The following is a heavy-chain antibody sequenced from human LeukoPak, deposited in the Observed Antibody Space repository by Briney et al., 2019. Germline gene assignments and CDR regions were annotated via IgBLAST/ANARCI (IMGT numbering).Heavy chain of an antibody. V-gene: IGHV3-21*01. CDR3: ARASMAYYFDY. CDR1: GFTFSSYS. Sequence: GGSVRLSCAASGFTFSSYSMNWVRQAPGKGLEWVSSISSSSSYIYYADSVKGRFTISRDNAKNSLYLQMNSLRAEDTAVYYCARASMAYYFDYWGQGTLVTVSS. J-gene: IGHJ4*02. CDR2: ISSSSSYI. D-gene: IGHD2/OR15-2a*01.